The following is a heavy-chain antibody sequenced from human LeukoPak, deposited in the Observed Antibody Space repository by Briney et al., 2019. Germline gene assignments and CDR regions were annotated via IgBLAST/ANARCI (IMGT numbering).Heavy chain of an antibody. D-gene: IGHD3-10*01. CDR2: IISYNGNT. Sequence: ASGQVSFQASGSDFTSYGISWVRPAPGQGGEWRGWIISYNGNTNYAQTLQGRVTMPTATSTSTAYMELRSLRSDDTAVYYCARDREWFGELFSPFDYRGQGTLVTVSS. J-gene: IGHJ4*02. CDR3: ARDREWFGELFSPFDY. CDR1: GSDFTSYG. V-gene: IGHV1-18*01.